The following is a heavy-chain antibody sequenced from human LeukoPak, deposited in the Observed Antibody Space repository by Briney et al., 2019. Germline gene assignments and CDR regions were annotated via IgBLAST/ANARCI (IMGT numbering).Heavy chain of an antibody. D-gene: IGHD6-6*01. J-gene: IGHJ2*01. CDR1: GGTFSSYA. Sequence: GASVKVSCKASGGTFSSYAISWVRQAPGQGLEWMGGIIPIFGTANYAQKFQGRVTITTDESTSTAYMELSSLRSEDTAVYYCGHSSSGDWYFDLWGRGTLVTVSS. CDR3: GHSSSGDWYFDL. CDR2: IIPIFGTA. V-gene: IGHV1-69*05.